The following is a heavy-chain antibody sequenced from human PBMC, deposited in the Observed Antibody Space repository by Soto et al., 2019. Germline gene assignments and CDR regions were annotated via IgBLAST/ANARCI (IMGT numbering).Heavy chain of an antibody. V-gene: IGHV1-3*04. CDR3: AMAMPTAVYIYFDQ. CDR2: INTGSSNT. Sequence: QVDLVQAGAEVKEPGASVRISCEASGYTFTSYGIHWVRQAPGQRLEWMGWINTGSSNTRYSPEFQARVTFPRDTSASTAYMELNSLRSEDTAVYSCAMAMPTAVYIYFDQWGQGTLVTVSS. J-gene: IGHJ4*02. CDR1: GYTFTSYG. D-gene: IGHD2-2*01.